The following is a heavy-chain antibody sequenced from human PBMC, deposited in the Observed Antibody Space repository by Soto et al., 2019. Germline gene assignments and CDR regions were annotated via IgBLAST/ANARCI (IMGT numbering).Heavy chain of an antibody. V-gene: IGHV3-7*03. Sequence: EVQLVESGGGLVQPGGSLRLSCAASGFTFSTYWLSWVRQPPGKGLEWVANIKVDGSEIYYVDSVKARFIISRDNAKNSLYLQINSLRAEDTAVYYCARGHSTSPNWFDPWCQGTLVTVSS. CDR3: ARGHSTSPNWFDP. J-gene: IGHJ5*02. D-gene: IGHD6-6*01. CDR2: IKVDGSEI. CDR1: GFTFSTYW.